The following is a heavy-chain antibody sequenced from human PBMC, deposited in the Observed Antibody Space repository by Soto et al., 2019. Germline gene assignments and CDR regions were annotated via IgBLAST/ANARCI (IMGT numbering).Heavy chain of an antibody. CDR2: ISAYNDNT. CDR1: GYTFTSYG. Sequence: ASVKVSCKASGYTFTSYGINWVRQAPGQGLEWMEWISAYNDNTNYAQKNQGRVTITTDTSTSTAYMELRSLISDDTAVYYCARGESSSGWLYFDYWGQGTLVAVSS. CDR3: ARGESSSGWLYFDY. J-gene: IGHJ4*02. D-gene: IGHD6-19*01. V-gene: IGHV1-18*01.